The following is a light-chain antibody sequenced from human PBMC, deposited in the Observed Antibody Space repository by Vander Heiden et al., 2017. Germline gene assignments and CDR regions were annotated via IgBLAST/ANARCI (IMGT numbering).Light chain of an antibody. CDR1: QSVTTN. Sequence: EIVMTQSPATLSVSPGERATLSCRASQSVTTNLAWYQQKPGQAPRLLIYGASTRAAGIPARFSGSGSGTDFTLTISSLQSEDFAVYYCQQYYNWPPITFGQGIRLEIK. CDR2: GAS. V-gene: IGKV3-15*01. CDR3: QQYYNWPPIT. J-gene: IGKJ5*01.